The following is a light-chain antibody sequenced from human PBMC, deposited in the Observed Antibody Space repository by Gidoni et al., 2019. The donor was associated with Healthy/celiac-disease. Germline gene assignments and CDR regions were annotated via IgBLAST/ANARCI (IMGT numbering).Light chain of an antibody. J-gene: IGLJ2*01. Sequence: QSVRTQPPSVSAAPGQRVTISCTGSSSNIGAGYDVHWYQQLPGTAPKLLIYGNSNRPAGVPDRFSGSKSGTSASLAITGLQAEDEADYYCQSYDSSLSGDVVFGGGTKLTVL. CDR1: SSNIGAGYD. CDR3: QSYDSSLSGDVV. CDR2: GNS. V-gene: IGLV1-40*01.